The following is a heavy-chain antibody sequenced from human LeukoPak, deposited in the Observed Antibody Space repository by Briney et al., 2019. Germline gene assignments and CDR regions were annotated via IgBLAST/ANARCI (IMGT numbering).Heavy chain of an antibody. V-gene: IGHV1-2*02. CDR2: INPNSGGT. J-gene: IGHJ4*02. D-gene: IGHD3-3*01. CDR3: VRFLTDEFDY. Sequence: ASVTVSCKASGYTFTVYYMHWVRQAPGQGLEWMGWINPNSGGTNYAQKFQGRVTMTRDTSISTAYMELSRLRSDDTAVYYCVRFLTDEFDYWGQGTLVTVSS. CDR1: GYTFTVYY.